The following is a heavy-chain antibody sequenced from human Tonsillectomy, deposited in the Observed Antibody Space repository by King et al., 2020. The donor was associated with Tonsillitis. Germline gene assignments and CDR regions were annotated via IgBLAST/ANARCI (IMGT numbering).Heavy chain of an antibody. CDR1: GFTVSSNY. D-gene: IGHD6-19*01. J-gene: IGHJ5*02. CDR2: IYSGGST. CDR3: ASEMAPHSRSGWYCGWFDP. V-gene: IGHV3-66*01. Sequence: VQLVESGGGLVQPGGSLRLSCAASGFTVSSNYMSWVRQAPGKGLEWVSVIYSGGSTYYADSVKGRFTISRDNSKNTLYLQMNSLRAEDTAVYYCASEMAPHSRSGWYCGWFDPWGQGTLVTVSS.